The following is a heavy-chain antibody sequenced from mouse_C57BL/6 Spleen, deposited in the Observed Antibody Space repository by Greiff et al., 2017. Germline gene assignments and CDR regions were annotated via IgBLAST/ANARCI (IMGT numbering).Heavy chain of an antibody. Sequence: EVQLQQSGAGLVRPGASVKLSCTASGFNIKDDYMHWVKQRPEQGLEWIGWIDPENGDTEYASKFQGKATITADTSSNTAYLQLSSLTSEDTAVYYCTTWDYEGYWGQGTTLTVSS. CDR1: GFNIKDDY. CDR3: TTWDYEGY. V-gene: IGHV14-4*01. CDR2: IDPENGDT. J-gene: IGHJ2*01. D-gene: IGHD2-4*01.